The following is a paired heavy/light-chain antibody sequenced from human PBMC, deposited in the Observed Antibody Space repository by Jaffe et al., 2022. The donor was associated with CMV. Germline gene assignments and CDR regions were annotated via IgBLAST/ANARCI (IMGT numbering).Heavy chain of an antibody. D-gene: IGHD3-10*01. CDR1: GFTFSNYA. Sequence: EVQLVESGGDLVHPGGSLRLSCVASGFTFSNYAMSWVRQAPGKGLDWVSTIIIGVNTAYYAESVKGRFTISRDNSKNTLYLQMNSLRAEDTALYYCARRHGETRGEIRWGLEDRYRSTDYYFDSWGQGTLVTVSS. J-gene: IGHJ4*02. CDR2: IIIGVNTA. CDR3: ARRHGETRGEIRWGLEDRYRSTDYYFDS. V-gene: IGHV3-23*04.
Light chain of an antibody. CDR1: ALPKKY. CDR3: QSVDSSGTSVV. J-gene: IGLJ3*02. V-gene: IGLV3-25*03. CDR2: KDK. Sequence: SYELTQSPSVSVSPGQTARVTCSGDALPKKYAYWYQQKPGQAPVLVIYKDKERPSGIPERFSGSSSGTTVILTISGVRAEDEADYYCQSVDSSGTSVVFGGGTKVTVL.